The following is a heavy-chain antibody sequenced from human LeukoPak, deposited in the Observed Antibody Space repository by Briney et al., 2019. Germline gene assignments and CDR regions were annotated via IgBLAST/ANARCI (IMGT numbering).Heavy chain of an antibody. D-gene: IGHD3-16*01. J-gene: IGHJ4*02. Sequence: GGSLRLSCAASGFTVSSSYMNWVRQAPGKGLEWVSVTYSSGNTYYADSVKGRFTVSRDNSKNTLYLQMNSLRPDDTAVYYCARRINTAWGIDYWGQGTMVTVVS. V-gene: IGHV3-53*01. CDR1: GFTVSSSY. CDR2: TYSSGNT. CDR3: ARRINTAWGIDY.